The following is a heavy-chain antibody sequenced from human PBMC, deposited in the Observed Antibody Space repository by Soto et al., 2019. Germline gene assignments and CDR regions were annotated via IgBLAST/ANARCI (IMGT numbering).Heavy chain of an antibody. V-gene: IGHV3-23*01. J-gene: IGHJ6*02. D-gene: IGHD1-20*01. CDR3: AKAVDNNWIILNYYYGMDV. Sequence: GGSLRLSCAASGFTFSSYAMSWVRQAPGKGLEWVSAISGSGGSTYYADSVKDRFTISRDNSKNTLYLQMNSLRAEDTAVYYCAKAVDNNWIILNYYYGMDVWGQGTTVTVSS. CDR2: ISGSGGST. CDR1: GFTFSSYA.